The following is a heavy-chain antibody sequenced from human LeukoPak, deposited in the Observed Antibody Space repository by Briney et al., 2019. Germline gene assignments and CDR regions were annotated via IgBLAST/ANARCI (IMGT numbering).Heavy chain of an antibody. CDR2: IYTTGST. CDR3: ARGPPPDFDC. Sequence: SETLSLTCTVSGGSISDYYWSWIRQPAGKGLEWIGRIYTTGSTDYNPSLKSGVTMSVDTSKNQFSLKLSSVTAADTAVYYCARGPPPDFDCWGQGTLVTVSS. V-gene: IGHV4-4*07. J-gene: IGHJ4*02. CDR1: GGSISDYY.